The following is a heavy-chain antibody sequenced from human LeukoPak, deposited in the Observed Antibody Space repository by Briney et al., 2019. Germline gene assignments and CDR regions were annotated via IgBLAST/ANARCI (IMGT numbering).Heavy chain of an antibody. Sequence: VGSLRLSCAASGFTFSSYGMHSGCQAPRKGRWWVAFIRYDVGNKYDADCVKGRFTITRDNSKNTLYLQLKSLRADDTALYYCAKEFRLGEFFPLQYHYYGMDVWGKGTTVTVSS. D-gene: IGHD3-10*01. V-gene: IGHV3-30*02. CDR3: AKEFRLGEFFPLQYHYYGMDV. CDR1: GFTFSSYG. J-gene: IGHJ6*04. CDR2: IRYDVGNK.